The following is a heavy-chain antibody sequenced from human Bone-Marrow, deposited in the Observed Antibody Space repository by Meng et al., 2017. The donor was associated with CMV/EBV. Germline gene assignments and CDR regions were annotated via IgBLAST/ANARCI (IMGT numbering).Heavy chain of an antibody. Sequence: GGSLRLSCAASGFTFDDYAMHWVRQAPGKGLEWVSGISWNSGSIGYADSVKGRFTISRDNAKNTLYLQMNNVTIEDTALYYCARDALTVGTHPPDYWGQGTLVTVSS. CDR2: ISWNSGSI. J-gene: IGHJ4*02. CDR3: ARDALTVGTHPPDY. V-gene: IGHV3-9*01. CDR1: GFTFDDYA. D-gene: IGHD4-23*01.